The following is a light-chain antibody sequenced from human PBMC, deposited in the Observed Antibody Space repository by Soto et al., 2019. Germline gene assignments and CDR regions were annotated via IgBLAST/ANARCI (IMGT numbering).Light chain of an antibody. Sequence: DIQMTQSPSTLSASVGDRVTITCRASQNVADWLAWYQQRPGKAPNLLIYKASSLESGVPSRFSGSGSGTEFTLTISSLQPDDFATYYCQQYNTYSTFGQGTKVEIK. CDR1: QNVADW. CDR2: KAS. CDR3: QQYNTYST. V-gene: IGKV1-5*03. J-gene: IGKJ1*01.